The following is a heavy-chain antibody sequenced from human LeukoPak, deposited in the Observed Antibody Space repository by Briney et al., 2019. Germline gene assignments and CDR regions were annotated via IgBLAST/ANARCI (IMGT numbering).Heavy chain of an antibody. Sequence: SETLSLTCTVSGGSISNYYWSWIRQPPGKGLECIGYTYYSGSTNYNPSLKSRVTISVDTSKNQFSLRLSSVTAADTAVCYCARQREYCSGVSCYSDVFDIWGQGTMVTVSS. CDR2: TYYSGST. CDR3: ARQREYCSGVSCYSDVFDI. CDR1: GGSISNYY. D-gene: IGHD2-15*01. J-gene: IGHJ3*02. V-gene: IGHV4-59*08.